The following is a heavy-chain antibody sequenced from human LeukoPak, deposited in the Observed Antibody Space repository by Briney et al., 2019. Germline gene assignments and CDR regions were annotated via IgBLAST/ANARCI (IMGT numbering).Heavy chain of an antibody. D-gene: IGHD1-26*01. J-gene: IGHJ4*02. CDR2: ISSSGSTI. CDR1: GFTFSDYY. V-gene: IGHV3-11*01. CDR3: AREISGERTYYFDY. Sequence: PAGSLRLSCAASGFTFSDYYMSWIRQAPGKGREGVSYISSSGSTIYYADSVKGRFSISRDNGKKSLYLQMNTLRAEDTDVYYCAREISGERTYYFDYWGQGTLVTVSS.